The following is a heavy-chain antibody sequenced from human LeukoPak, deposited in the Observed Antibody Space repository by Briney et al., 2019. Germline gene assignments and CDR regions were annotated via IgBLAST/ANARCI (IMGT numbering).Heavy chain of an antibody. Sequence: SETLSLTCTVSGGSISSYYWSWIRQPPGKGLEWIGYIYYSGSTNYNPSLKSRVTISVDTSKNQFSLKLSSVTAADTAVYYCARVELLWFGESHLNWSDPWGQGTLVTVSS. J-gene: IGHJ5*02. CDR1: GGSISSYY. CDR3: ARVELLWFGESHLNWSDP. CDR2: IYYSGST. D-gene: IGHD3-10*01. V-gene: IGHV4-59*01.